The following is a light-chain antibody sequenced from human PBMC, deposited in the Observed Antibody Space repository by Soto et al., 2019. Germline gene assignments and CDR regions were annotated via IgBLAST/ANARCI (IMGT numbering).Light chain of an antibody. V-gene: IGKV3-11*01. J-gene: IGKJ1*01. CDR2: DAS. Sequence: EIVLTQSPATLSLSPGERATLSCRASQSVYTYLDWYQQKPGQAPRLLIYDASKRATGIPARFSGSGSGTDLTLTISSLEPEDFAVYYCQQRTNWPPTWTFGQGTKVEIK. CDR1: QSVYTY. CDR3: QQRTNWPPTWT.